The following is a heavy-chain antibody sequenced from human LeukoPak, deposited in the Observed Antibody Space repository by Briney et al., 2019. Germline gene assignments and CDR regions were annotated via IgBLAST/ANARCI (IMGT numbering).Heavy chain of an antibody. CDR1: GGSISSYY. Sequence: PSETLSLTCTVSGGSISSYYWYWIRQPPGKGLEWIGYIYYSGSTNYNPSLASRVTISLDTSKNKFSLKLSSVTAAATAVYYGARGGPTVTAYSSFDYWGPGTLVTVSS. D-gene: IGHD2-21*02. CDR3: ARGGPTVTAYSSFDY. J-gene: IGHJ4*02. CDR2: IYYSGST. V-gene: IGHV4-59*12.